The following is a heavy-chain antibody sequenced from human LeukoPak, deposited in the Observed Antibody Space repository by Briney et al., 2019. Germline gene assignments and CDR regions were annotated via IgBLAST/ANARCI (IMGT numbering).Heavy chain of an antibody. V-gene: IGHV1-18*01. D-gene: IGHD3-3*01. Sequence: ASVKVSCKASGYTFTSYGISWVRQAPGQGLEWMGWISAYNGNTNYAQKLQGRVTTTTDTSTSTAYMELRSLRSDDTAVYYCARSHYDFWSGYYGTPWGQGTLVTVSS. CDR1: GYTFTSYG. CDR2: ISAYNGNT. CDR3: ARSHYDFWSGYYGTP. J-gene: IGHJ5*02.